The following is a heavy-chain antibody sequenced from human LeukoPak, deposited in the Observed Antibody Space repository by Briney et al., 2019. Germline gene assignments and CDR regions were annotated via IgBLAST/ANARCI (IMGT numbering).Heavy chain of an antibody. Sequence: ASVKVSCKASGGTFSSYAISWVRQAPGQGLEWLGWINPKSGAADYAQQFRGRVTMTRDTSINTDYMEMKRVTSDDTAVYYCARGAEAETSPLDFWGQGTLVIVS. J-gene: IGHJ4*02. CDR2: INPKSGAA. V-gene: IGHV1-2*02. CDR1: GGTFSSYA. CDR3: ARGAEAETSPLDF. D-gene: IGHD6-13*01.